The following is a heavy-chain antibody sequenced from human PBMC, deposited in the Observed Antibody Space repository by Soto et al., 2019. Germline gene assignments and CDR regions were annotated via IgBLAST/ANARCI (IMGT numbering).Heavy chain of an antibody. J-gene: IGHJ4*02. D-gene: IGHD3-3*01. CDR2: IKQDGSEK. CDR1: GLTFSSYW. V-gene: IGHV3-7*03. Sequence: GSLRLSCAASGLTFSSYWMSWVRQAPGKGLEWVANIKQDGSEKYYVDSVKGRFTISRDNAKNSLSLQMNSLRAEDTAVYYCAREVYDFWSGFQGSVDYWGQGTLVTVSS. CDR3: AREVYDFWSGFQGSVDY.